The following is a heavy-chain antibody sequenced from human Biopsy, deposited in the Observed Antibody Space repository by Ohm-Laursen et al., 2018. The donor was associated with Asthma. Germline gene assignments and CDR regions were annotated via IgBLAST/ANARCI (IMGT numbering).Heavy chain of an antibody. CDR2: MYAGGSR. V-gene: IGHV3-53*01. Sequence: GSLRLSCAASGVNVTNNYMTWVRQAPGKGLEWVSIMYAGGSRFYADRVKGRFTISRDNSKNTLYLQTDSLRPEDTALYYCARAGDTNDYGPAFDIWGLGTMVTVSS. J-gene: IGHJ3*02. CDR1: GVNVTNNY. CDR3: ARAGDTNDYGPAFDI. D-gene: IGHD4-17*01.